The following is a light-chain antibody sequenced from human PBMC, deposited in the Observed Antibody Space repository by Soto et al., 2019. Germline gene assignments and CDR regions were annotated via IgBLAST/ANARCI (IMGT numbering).Light chain of an antibody. J-gene: IGLJ2*01. CDR3: SSYAGNNNFVI. Sequence: QSVLTQPPSVSGAPGQRVTISCTGNNSNLGAGYDVHWYQQLPGAAPKLVVFGNRNRPSGVPERFSGSKSGTSASLAITGLQAEDEADYYCSSYAGNNNFVIFGGGTKLTVL. CDR2: GNR. CDR1: NSNLGAGYD. V-gene: IGLV1-40*01.